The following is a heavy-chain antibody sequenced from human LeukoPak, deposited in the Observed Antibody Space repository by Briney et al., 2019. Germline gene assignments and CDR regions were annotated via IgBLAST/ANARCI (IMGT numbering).Heavy chain of an antibody. Sequence: SETLSLTCTVSGGSIRTHYWSWMRQPPGKGLEWMGHIYYSGTTHDNPSLKSRVTLSLDRSNNQFSLNLTSVTAEDTAVYSCARGAAVYYDAFDIWGRGTMVTVSS. D-gene: IGHD2-8*01. CDR1: GGSIRTHY. CDR2: IYYSGTT. V-gene: IGHV4-59*11. J-gene: IGHJ3*02. CDR3: ARGAAVYYDAFDI.